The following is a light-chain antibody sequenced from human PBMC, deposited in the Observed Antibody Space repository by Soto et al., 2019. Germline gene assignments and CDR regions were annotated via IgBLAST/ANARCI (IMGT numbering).Light chain of an antibody. CDR2: AAS. Sequence: DIQMTQSPSFLSASVGDRVTITCRASQGISSYLAWYQQKPGKAPKLLIYAASTLQSGVPSRFSGSGSGTEFTLTISSLQPEDFATYYCQQLNSYLPFGQGTRLEI. CDR3: QQLNSYLP. J-gene: IGKJ5*01. V-gene: IGKV1-9*01. CDR1: QGISSY.